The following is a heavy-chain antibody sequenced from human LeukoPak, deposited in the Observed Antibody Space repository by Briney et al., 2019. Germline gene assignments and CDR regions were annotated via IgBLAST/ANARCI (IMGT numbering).Heavy chain of an antibody. J-gene: IGHJ4*02. Sequence: PGRSLRLSCAASGFTFSSYAMHWVRQAPGKGLEWVAVISYDGSNKYYADSVKGRFTISRDNSKDTLYLQMNSLRAEDTAVYYCARDYRSYGLTFDYWGQGTLVTVSS. CDR2: ISYDGSNK. CDR1: GFTFSSYA. CDR3: ARDYRSYGLTFDY. D-gene: IGHD5-18*01. V-gene: IGHV3-30*04.